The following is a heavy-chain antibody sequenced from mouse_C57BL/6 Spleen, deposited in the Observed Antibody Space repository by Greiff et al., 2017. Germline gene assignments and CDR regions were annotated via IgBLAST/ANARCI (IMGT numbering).Heavy chain of an antibody. J-gene: IGHJ3*01. V-gene: IGHV2-6*01. CDR2: IWGVGST. D-gene: IGHD2-4*01. Sequence: VQLVESGPGLVAPSQSLSITCTVSGFSLTSYGVDWVRQSPGKGLEWLGVIWGVGSTNYNSALKSRLSISKDNSKSQVFLKMNSLQTDDTAMYYCASRAYDYDEGAWFAYWGQGTLVTVSA. CDR1: GFSLTSYG. CDR3: ASRAYDYDEGAWFAY.